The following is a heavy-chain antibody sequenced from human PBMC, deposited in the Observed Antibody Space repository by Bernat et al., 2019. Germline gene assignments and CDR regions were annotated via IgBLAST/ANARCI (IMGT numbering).Heavy chain of an antibody. CDR1: GFTFSSYA. CDR2: ISYDGSNK. CDR3: ARGHSFYSGSYFNAFDI. Sequence: QVQLVESGGGVVQPGRSLRLSCAASGFTFSSYAMHWVRQAPGKGLEWVAVISYDGSNKYYGDSVKGRFTSSRDNSKNTLYLQMNSLRAEDTAVYYCARGHSFYSGSYFNAFDIWGQGTMVTVSS. J-gene: IGHJ3*02. V-gene: IGHV3-30-3*01. D-gene: IGHD1-26*01.